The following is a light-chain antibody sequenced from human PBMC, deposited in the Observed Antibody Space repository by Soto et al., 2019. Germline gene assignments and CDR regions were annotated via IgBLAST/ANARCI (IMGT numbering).Light chain of an antibody. V-gene: IGKV1-6*01. CDR2: AAF. CDR3: QQYNSHDDIA. CDR1: QGIRYD. Sequence: AIQMTQSPSSLSASVGDRVTITCRASQGIRYDLGWYQQRPGKAPNLLIYAAFSLKSGVPSRFSGSGSGTDFTLTISSLQPEDSATYYCQQYNSHDDIAFGRGTKVDIK. J-gene: IGKJ4*01.